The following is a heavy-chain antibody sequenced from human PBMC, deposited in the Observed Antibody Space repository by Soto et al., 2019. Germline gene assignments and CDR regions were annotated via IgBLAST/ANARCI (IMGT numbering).Heavy chain of an antibody. CDR2: IYYSGST. V-gene: IGHV4-59*01. D-gene: IGHD2-15*01. Sequence: SENLSLTSSVSAGSTSSYFWNWIRQPPGKGLEWIGYIYYSGSTKYNPSLESRVVISVDTSKNQFSLKLSSVTAADTAVYYCARSVVAPLYPYWGQGTLVTVS. CDR3: ARSVVAPLYPY. CDR1: AGSTSSYF. J-gene: IGHJ4*02.